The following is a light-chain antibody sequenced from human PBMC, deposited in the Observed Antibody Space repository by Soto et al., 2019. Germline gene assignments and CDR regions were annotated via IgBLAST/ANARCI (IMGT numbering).Light chain of an antibody. CDR3: SSYTCSSTYV. CDR2: EVS. J-gene: IGLJ1*01. V-gene: IGLV2-14*01. Sequence: QSALTQPASVSGSPGQSIAISCTGTSSDVGGYNYVSWYQQHPGKAPKLMISEVSNRPSGVSNRFSGSKSGNTASLTISGLQAEDEADYYCSSYTCSSTYVFGTGTKLTVL. CDR1: SSDVGGYNY.